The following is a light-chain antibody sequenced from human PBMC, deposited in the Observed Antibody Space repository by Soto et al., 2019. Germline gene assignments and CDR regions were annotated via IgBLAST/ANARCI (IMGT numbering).Light chain of an antibody. CDR2: YDS. J-gene: IGLJ1*01. CDR3: QVLDSSSDHPYV. Sequence: SYELTQPPSVSGAPGKTARITCGGKNIGSKSVHWYQQKPGQAPVLVIYYDSDRPSGIPERFSGSNSGNTAPLTISRVAAGDDADYYCQVLDSSSDHPYVFGTGTKLTVL. CDR1: NIGSKS. V-gene: IGLV3-21*04.